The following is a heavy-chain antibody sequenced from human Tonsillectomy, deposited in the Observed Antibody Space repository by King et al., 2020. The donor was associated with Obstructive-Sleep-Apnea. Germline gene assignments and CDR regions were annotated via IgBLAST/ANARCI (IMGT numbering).Heavy chain of an antibody. D-gene: IGHD3-22*01. CDR2: IKEDGSEV. V-gene: IGHV3-7*01. CDR1: GFTFSNYW. CDR3: ARVFYYDKRGHYRHFDY. Sequence: VQLVESGGGLVQPGESLRLSCAASGFTFSNYWMSWVRQAPGKGLEWGANIKEDGSEVYYVVSVKGRFTISRDNAKNSLDLQMSSRRAEDTAVYYCARVFYYDKRGHYRHFDYWGQGTLVTVSS. J-gene: IGHJ4*02.